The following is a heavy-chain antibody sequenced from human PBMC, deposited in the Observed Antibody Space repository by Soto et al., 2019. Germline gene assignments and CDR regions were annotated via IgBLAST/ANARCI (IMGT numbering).Heavy chain of an antibody. CDR1: GYSFTSYW. Sequence: GESLTISCKGSGYSFTSYWIGWVRQMPGKGLEWMGIIYPGDYDTRYSPSFQGQVTISSDKSISTAYLQWSSLKASDNAMYYCAILNECYRYYYQGMYVRGQGTSVPASS. V-gene: IGHV5-51*01. J-gene: IGHJ6*02. CDR2: IYPGDYDT. D-gene: IGHD2-15*01. CDR3: AILNECYRYYYQGMYV.